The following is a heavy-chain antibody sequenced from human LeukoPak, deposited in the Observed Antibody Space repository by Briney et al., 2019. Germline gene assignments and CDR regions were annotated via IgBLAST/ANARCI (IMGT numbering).Heavy chain of an antibody. V-gene: IGHV7-4-1*02. CDR1: GYTFTSYA. D-gene: IGHD3-10*01. Sequence: ASVKVSCKASGYTFTSYAMNRVRQAPGQGLEWMGWINTNTGNPTYAQGFTGRFVFSLDTSVSTAYLQISSLKAEDTAVYYCASGSSRVPQTLFDYWGQGTLVTVSS. CDR3: ASGSSRVPQTLFDY. CDR2: INTNTGNP. J-gene: IGHJ4*02.